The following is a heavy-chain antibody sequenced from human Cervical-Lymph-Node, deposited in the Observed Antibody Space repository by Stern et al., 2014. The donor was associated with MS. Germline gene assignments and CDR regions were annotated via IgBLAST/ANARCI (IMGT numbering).Heavy chain of an antibody. CDR2: ISPYNGNT. CDR3: ARESGDYYDSSGYYVFDY. J-gene: IGHJ4*02. CDR1: GYTFTSYG. V-gene: IGHV1-18*01. D-gene: IGHD3-22*01. Sequence: VQLVQSGAEVKKPGASVKVSCKASGYTFTSYGISWVRQAPGQGLEWMGWISPYNGNTNYAQKLQGRVTMTTDTSTSTAYMELRSLRSDDTAVYYCARESGDYYDSSGYYVFDYWGQGTLVTVSS.